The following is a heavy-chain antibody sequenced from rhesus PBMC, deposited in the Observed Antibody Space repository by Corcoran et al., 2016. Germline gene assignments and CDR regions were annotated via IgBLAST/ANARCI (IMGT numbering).Heavy chain of an antibody. Sequence: QVQLQESGPGLVKPSETLSLTCAVSGGSVSSSHWWSWIRQPPGKGLDWIGYISGSSGSTYYNPSLNSRVTISTDTYKNQCSLKLSSVTAADTAVYYCARRKVLFDYWGQGVLVTVSS. CDR1: GGSVSSSHW. CDR2: ISGSSGST. J-gene: IGHJ4*01. V-gene: IGHV4-65*01. CDR3: ARRKVLFDY.